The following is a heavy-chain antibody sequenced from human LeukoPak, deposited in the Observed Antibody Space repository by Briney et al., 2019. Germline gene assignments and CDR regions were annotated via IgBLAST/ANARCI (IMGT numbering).Heavy chain of an antibody. D-gene: IGHD6-13*01. J-gene: IGHJ4*02. CDR2: INPNSGGT. CDR1: GYTFTDYY. V-gene: IGHV1-2*02. Sequence: ASVKVSCKVSGYTFTDYYMHWVRQAPGQGLEWMGWINPNSGGTNYAQKFQGRVTVTRDTSISTAFMDLSSLRSDDTAVFYCARGPPRGTAAGPDFWGQETLVTVSS. CDR3: ARGPPRGTAAGPDF.